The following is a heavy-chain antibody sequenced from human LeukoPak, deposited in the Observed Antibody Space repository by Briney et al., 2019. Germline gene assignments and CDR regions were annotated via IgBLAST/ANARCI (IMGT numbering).Heavy chain of an antibody. CDR2: INPNSGGT. V-gene: IGHV1-2*02. CDR1: GYTFTGYY. Sequence: ASVKVSCKASGYTFTGYYMNWVRQAPGQGLEWMGWINPNSGGTNYAQKFQGRVTMTRDTSIITAYMELSRLRSDDTAVYYCARDGTGDYSNYEFHYWGQGTLVTVSS. CDR3: ARDGTGDYSNYEFHY. J-gene: IGHJ4*02. D-gene: IGHD4-11*01.